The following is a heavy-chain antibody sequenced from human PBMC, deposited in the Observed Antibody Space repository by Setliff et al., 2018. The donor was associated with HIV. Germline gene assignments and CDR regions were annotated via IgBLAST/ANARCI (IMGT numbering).Heavy chain of an antibody. V-gene: IGHV4-31*03. CDR3: ARGRGSY. CDR2: IYYTGST. D-gene: IGHD1-26*01. CDR1: GASITRGGDF. Sequence: PSETLSLTCSVSGASITRGGDFWSWIRQHPGKGLEWIGYIYYTGSTYYNPSLRSRVSISLDTSKNHFSLTLSSVTAADTAVYYCARGRGSYWGQGTLVTVSS. J-gene: IGHJ4*02.